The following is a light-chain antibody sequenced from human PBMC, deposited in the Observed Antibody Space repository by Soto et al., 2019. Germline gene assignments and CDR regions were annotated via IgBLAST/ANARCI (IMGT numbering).Light chain of an antibody. CDR2: YAS. CDR3: QQYNNWPPIT. CDR1: QSVSNN. V-gene: IGKV3-15*01. Sequence: EVMMTQSPATLSVSPGDTATLSCRASQSVSNNLAWYQQKPGQAPRLLMYYASTRATDVPARFSGSGSGTEFTLTISSLQSEDFAVYYCQQYNNWPPITFGQGTRLEMK. J-gene: IGKJ5*01.